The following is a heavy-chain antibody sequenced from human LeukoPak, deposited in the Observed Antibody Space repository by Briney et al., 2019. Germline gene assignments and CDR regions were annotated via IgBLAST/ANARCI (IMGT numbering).Heavy chain of an antibody. J-gene: IGHJ4*02. D-gene: IGHD6-13*01. Sequence: SETLSLTCTVSGGSISSYYWSGIRHPPGKGLEWIGYIYYSGSTNYNPSLKSRVTISVDTPKNQFSLKLSSVTAADTAVYYCARDSSSWQHWGQGTLVTVSS. CDR3: ARDSSSWQH. V-gene: IGHV4-59*01. CDR2: IYYSGST. CDR1: GGSISSYY.